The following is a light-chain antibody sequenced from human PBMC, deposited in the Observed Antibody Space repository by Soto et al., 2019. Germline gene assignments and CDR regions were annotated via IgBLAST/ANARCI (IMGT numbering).Light chain of an antibody. CDR1: QSVYSN. V-gene: IGKV3-15*01. Sequence: EIVMTQSPATLSVSPGERATLSCRASQSVYSNLAWYQQKPGQAPRLLIYGASTRATGVPATFSGSGSGTEFTLTISSLQSEDFAVYYCQQYSHSPPYTFGQGTKLEIK. J-gene: IGKJ2*01. CDR2: GAS. CDR3: QQYSHSPPYT.